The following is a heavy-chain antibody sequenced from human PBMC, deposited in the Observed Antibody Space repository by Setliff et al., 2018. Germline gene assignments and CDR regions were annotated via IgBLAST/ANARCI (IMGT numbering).Heavy chain of an antibody. V-gene: IGHV4-38-2*01. CDR1: SYSISRGYY. Sequence: PSETLSLTCDVSSYSISRGYYWGWIRQPPGKGLEWIGSIYYSGSTYYNPSLKSRVTISVDTSKNQFSLKLSSVTAADTAVYYCARQVSHYDFWSGYYGYYYYYMDVWGKGTTVTVSS. CDR3: ARQVSHYDFWSGYYGYYYYYMDV. D-gene: IGHD3-3*01. CDR2: IYYSGST. J-gene: IGHJ6*03.